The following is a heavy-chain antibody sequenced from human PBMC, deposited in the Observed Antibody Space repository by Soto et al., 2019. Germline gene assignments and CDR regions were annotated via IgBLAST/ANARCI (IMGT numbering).Heavy chain of an antibody. CDR2: IGPESGAT. J-gene: IGHJ4*02. V-gene: IGHV1-2*02. CDR1: GYTFTGHY. Sequence: ASVKVSCKASGYTFTGHYIHWLRQAPEQGPEWMGEIGPESGATRYAQKFQGRVTMTRDTSITTVYMELKNLSPDDTAVYYCGRGRSGQIVVFYWGQGTPVTVSS. D-gene: IGHD1-26*01. CDR3: GRGRSGQIVVFY.